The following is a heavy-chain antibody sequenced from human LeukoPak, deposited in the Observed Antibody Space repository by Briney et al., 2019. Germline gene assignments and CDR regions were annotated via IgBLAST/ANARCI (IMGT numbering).Heavy chain of an antibody. CDR3: ARVGYCSGGSCFWFDP. V-gene: IGHV4-38-2*02. CDR2: IFHSGST. D-gene: IGHD2-15*01. J-gene: IGHJ5*02. Sequence: SETLSLTCTVSGYSISSGYYWGWIRQPPGKGLEWIGTIFHSGSTYYNPSLKSRVTLSVDTSKNQFSLKLSSVTAADTAVYYCARVGYCSGGSCFWFDPWGQGTLVTVSS. CDR1: GYSISSGYY.